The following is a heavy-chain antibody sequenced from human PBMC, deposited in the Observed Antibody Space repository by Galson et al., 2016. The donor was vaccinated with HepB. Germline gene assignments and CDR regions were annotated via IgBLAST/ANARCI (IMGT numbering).Heavy chain of an antibody. J-gene: IGHJ3*01. CDR1: GFTFSSHN. CDR3: ARVTRGIYSALDV. V-gene: IGHV3-48*04. Sequence: SLRLSCAASGFTFSSHNMNWVRQAPGKGLEWVSHISSSSSTIYYADSVKGRFTISRDNAKNSLYLQMNSLRAEDTAVYYCARVTRGIYSALDVWGQGTMVTVSS. CDR2: ISSSSSTI. D-gene: IGHD3-3*02.